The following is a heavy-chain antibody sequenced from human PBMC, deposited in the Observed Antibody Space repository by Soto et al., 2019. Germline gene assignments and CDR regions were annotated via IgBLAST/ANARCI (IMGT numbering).Heavy chain of an antibody. D-gene: IGHD6-19*01. J-gene: IGHJ3*02. V-gene: IGHV3-48*02. CDR2: LSSSKTYI. CDR1: GFSFSSYS. CDR3: VRDSGWAFDI. Sequence: EVQLVESGGDLVQPGQSLRLSCAASGFSFSSYSMNWVRQAPGKGLEWISYLSSSKTYIWYADSVKGRFTISRDNAKNSLSLQKNSLRDEDTAVYYCVRDSGWAFDIWGLGTMVTVSS.